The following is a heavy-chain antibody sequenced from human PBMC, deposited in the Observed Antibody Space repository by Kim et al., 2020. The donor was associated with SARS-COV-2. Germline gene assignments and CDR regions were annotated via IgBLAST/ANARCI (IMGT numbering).Heavy chain of an antibody. CDR3: ARYCSGGSCYWGVGDY. CDR1: GYTFTGYY. V-gene: IGHV1-2*02. Sequence: ASVKVSCKASGYTFTGYYMHWVRQAPGQGLEWMGWINPNSGGTNYAQKFQGRVTMTRDTSISTAYMELSRLRSDDTAVYYCARYCSGGSCYWGVGDYWGQGTLVTVSS. D-gene: IGHD2-15*01. J-gene: IGHJ4*02. CDR2: INPNSGGT.